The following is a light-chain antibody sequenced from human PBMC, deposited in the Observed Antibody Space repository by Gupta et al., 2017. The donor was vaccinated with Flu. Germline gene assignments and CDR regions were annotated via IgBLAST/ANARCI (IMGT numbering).Light chain of an antibody. CDR1: SNDAGNNNR. CDR2: EVS. Sequence: SALTQPPSVSGSPGQSVTISCTGTSNDAGNNNRVSWYQQTPGTAPKLMIYEVSNRPSGVPDRFSGSKSGNTASLTISGLQAEDEADFYCSSYTTRSTYVFGTGTKVTVL. V-gene: IGLV2-18*02. CDR3: SSYTTRSTYV. J-gene: IGLJ1*01.